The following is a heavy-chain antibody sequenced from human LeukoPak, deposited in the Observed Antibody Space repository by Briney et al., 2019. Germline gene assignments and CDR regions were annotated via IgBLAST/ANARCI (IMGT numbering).Heavy chain of an antibody. CDR2: VYYTGST. V-gene: IGHV4-59*08. Sequence: SETLSLTRSVSGGSVSNYYWSWIRQPPGKGLEWIGYVYYTGSTNYNPSLKSRVTMFEDRSKNQFSLRLYSVTVADTAVYYCARHFAYSSSSYFDYWGQGSLVTASS. CDR1: GGSVSNYY. D-gene: IGHD6-6*01. CDR3: ARHFAYSSSSYFDY. J-gene: IGHJ4*02.